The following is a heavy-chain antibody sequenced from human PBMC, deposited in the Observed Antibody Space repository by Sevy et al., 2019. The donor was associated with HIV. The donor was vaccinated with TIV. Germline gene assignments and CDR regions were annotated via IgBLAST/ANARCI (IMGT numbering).Heavy chain of an antibody. D-gene: IGHD1-26*01. Sequence: ASVKVSCKASSYTFISYGISWVRQAPGQGLEWMGWISAYDGNKNYAQNLQGRVTMTTDKTTSTAYMELRSLRSDDTAVYYCAIAAECGKYYFDYWGQGTLVTVSS. CDR1: SYTFISYG. CDR2: ISAYDGNK. V-gene: IGHV1-18*01. J-gene: IGHJ4*02. CDR3: AIAAECGKYYFDY.